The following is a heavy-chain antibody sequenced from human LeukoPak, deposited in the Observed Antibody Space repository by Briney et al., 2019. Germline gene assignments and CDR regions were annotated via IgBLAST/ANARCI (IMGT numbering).Heavy chain of an antibody. CDR3: AKERAGYTNPYYLDY. D-gene: IGHD3-16*02. CDR2: ISGSGGNT. V-gene: IGHV3-23*01. J-gene: IGHJ4*02. CDR1: GFTFSTYA. Sequence: RPGGSLRLSCAASGFTFSTYAMSWVRQAPGKGLEWVSTISGSGGNTYYADSVRGRSTISRDNSKKTLYLHMNGLTAEHTAVYYCAKERAGYTNPYYLDYPGQASLVADSS.